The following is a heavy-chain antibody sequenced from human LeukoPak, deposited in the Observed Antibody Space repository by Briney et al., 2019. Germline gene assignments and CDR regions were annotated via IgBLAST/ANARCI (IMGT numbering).Heavy chain of an antibody. J-gene: IGHJ6*02. Sequence: SVKVSCKASGGTFSSYAISWVRQAPGQGLEWMGGIIPIFGTANYAQKFQGRVTITADESTSTAYMELSSLRSEDTAVYYCARPEYSSGSYYYYYYGMDVWGQGTTVTVSS. CDR3: ARPEYSSGSYYYYYYGMDV. CDR1: GGTFSSYA. D-gene: IGHD6-19*01. V-gene: IGHV1-69*13. CDR2: IIPIFGTA.